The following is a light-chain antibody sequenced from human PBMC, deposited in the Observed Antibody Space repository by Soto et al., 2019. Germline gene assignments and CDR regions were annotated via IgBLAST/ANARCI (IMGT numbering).Light chain of an antibody. Sequence: QSVLTQPPSVSGAPGQRVTISCTGSSSNIGAGYNVHWYQQLPGTAPKLLIYGNSNRPSGVPDRFSVSKSGTSASLAIGGLQSEDEADYYCAAWDDSLKGWVFGGGTKLTVL. V-gene: IGLV1-40*01. CDR1: SSNIGAGYN. CDR3: AAWDDSLKGWV. CDR2: GNS. J-gene: IGLJ3*02.